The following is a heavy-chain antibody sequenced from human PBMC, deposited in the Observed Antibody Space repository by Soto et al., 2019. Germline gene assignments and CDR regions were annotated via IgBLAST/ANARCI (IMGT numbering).Heavy chain of an antibody. CDR2: INAGNGNT. J-gene: IGHJ6*02. V-gene: IGHV1-3*01. CDR1: EYSFTSYA. CDR3: ASSSWAGTIFYYGMDV. Sequence: QVQLVQSGAEVKQSGASVRISCKASEYSFTSYAMHWVRQAPGQRLEWMGWINAGNGNTRYSQNFQGRVTITRDTSASTVYMELSSLRSEDAAVYFCASSSWAGTIFYYGMDVWGQGTTVTVTS. D-gene: IGHD1-7*01.